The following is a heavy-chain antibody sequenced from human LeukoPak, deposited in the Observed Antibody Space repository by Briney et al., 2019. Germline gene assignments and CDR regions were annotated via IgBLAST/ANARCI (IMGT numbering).Heavy chain of an antibody. J-gene: IGHJ4*02. Sequence: GGSLRLSCAASGFTFSRYWMTWVRQAPGKGLEWVASINEDGSGKHYVDSVKGRFTISRDNAQKSVYLEMNSPRAEDTAVYYCARAVTSTEGYWGQGTLVTVSS. D-gene: IGHD4-17*01. CDR1: GFTFSRYW. CDR2: INEDGSGK. CDR3: ARAVTSTEGY. V-gene: IGHV3-7*03.